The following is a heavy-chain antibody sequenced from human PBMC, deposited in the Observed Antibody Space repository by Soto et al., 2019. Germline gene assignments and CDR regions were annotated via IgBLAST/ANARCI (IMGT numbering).Heavy chain of an antibody. Sequence: SETLSLTCTVSGGCISSYYWSWIRQPPGKGLEWIGYIYYSGSTNYNPSLKSRVTISVDTSKNQFSLKLSSVTAADTAVYYCARVAAAVLGYYFDYWGQGTLVTVSA. D-gene: IGHD6-13*01. CDR2: IYYSGST. CDR1: GGCISSYY. CDR3: ARVAAAVLGYYFDY. V-gene: IGHV4-59*01. J-gene: IGHJ4*02.